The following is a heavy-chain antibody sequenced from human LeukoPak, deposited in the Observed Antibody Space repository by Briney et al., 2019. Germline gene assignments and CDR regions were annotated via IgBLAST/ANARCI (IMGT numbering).Heavy chain of an antibody. CDR3: TRQLWSDYYYYYYMDV. D-gene: IGHD1-1*01. V-gene: IGHV4-34*01. Sequence: SETLSLTCAVYGGSLSGYYWSWIRQPPGKGLEWIGEINHSGSTNYNPSLKSRVTISVDTSKNQFSLGLSSMTAADTAVYYCTRQLWSDYYYYYYMDVWGKGTTVTVSS. J-gene: IGHJ6*03. CDR2: INHSGST. CDR1: GGSLSGYY.